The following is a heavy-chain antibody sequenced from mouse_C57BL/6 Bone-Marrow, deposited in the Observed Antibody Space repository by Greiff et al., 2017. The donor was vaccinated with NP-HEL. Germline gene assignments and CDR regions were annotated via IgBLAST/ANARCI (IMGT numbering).Heavy chain of an antibody. CDR3: ARDQEGYYYWYFDV. D-gene: IGHD1-1*01. Sequence: VMLVESGGGLVKPGGSLKLSCAASGFTFSSYAMSWVRQTPEKRLEWVATISDGGSYTYYPDNVKGRFTISRDNAKNNLYLQMSHLKSEDTAMYYCARDQEGYYYWYFDVWGTGTTVTVSS. V-gene: IGHV5-4*01. CDR1: GFTFSSYA. CDR2: ISDGGSYT. J-gene: IGHJ1*03.